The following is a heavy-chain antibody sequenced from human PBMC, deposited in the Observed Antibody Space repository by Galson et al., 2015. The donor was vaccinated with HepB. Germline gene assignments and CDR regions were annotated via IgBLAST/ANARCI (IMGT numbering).Heavy chain of an antibody. CDR2: IIPIFGTA. CDR1: GGTFSSYA. J-gene: IGHJ6*03. D-gene: IGHD2-2*01. Sequence: SVKVSCKASGGTFSSYAISWVRQAPGQGLEWMGGIIPIFGTANYAQKLQGRVTITADESTSTAYMELSSLRSEDTAVYYCARDVVPAAISYYYYYMDVWGKGTTVTVSS. V-gene: IGHV1-69*13. CDR3: ARDVVPAAISYYYYYMDV.